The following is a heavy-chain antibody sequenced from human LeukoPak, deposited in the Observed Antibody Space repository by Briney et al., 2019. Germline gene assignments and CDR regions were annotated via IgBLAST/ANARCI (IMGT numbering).Heavy chain of an antibody. CDR1: GGSISSGGYY. CDR3: ARDPWPKPDCSSTSCYSA. D-gene: IGHD2-2*01. CDR2: IYHSGST. V-gene: IGHV4-30-2*01. Sequence: SQTLSLTCTVSGGSISSGGYYWSWIRQPPGKGLEWIGYIYHSGSTYYNPSLKSRVTISVDRSKNQFSLKLSSVTAADTAVYYCARDPWPKPDCSSTSCYSAWGQGTLVTVSS. J-gene: IGHJ4*02.